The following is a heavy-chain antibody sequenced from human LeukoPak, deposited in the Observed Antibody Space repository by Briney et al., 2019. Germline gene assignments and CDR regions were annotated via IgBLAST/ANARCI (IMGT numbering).Heavy chain of an antibody. CDR2: ISGSGAST. Sequence: GGSLRLSCAASGFTFGRYAMSWVRQAAGKGLEWVSTISGSGASTYYADSVKGRFTISRDNSKNTLYLQMNSLTTEDTAVYYCAREYYDSSDYPRQHYFDYWGQGTLVTVSS. V-gene: IGHV3-23*01. D-gene: IGHD3-22*01. J-gene: IGHJ4*02. CDR3: AREYYDSSDYPRQHYFDY. CDR1: GFTFGRYA.